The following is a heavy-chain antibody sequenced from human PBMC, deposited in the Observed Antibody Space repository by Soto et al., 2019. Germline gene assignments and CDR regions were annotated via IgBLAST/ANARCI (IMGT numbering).Heavy chain of an antibody. J-gene: IGHJ3*02. CDR3: ARGSITGTTGRDAFDI. Sequence: GESLKISCAASGFTFSSYWMSWVRQAPGKGLEWVANIKQDGSEKYYVDSVKGRFTISRDNAKNSLYLQMNSLRAEDTAVYYCARGSITGTTGRDAFDIWGQGTMVTVSS. D-gene: IGHD1-7*01. V-gene: IGHV3-7*01. CDR1: GFTFSSYW. CDR2: IKQDGSEK.